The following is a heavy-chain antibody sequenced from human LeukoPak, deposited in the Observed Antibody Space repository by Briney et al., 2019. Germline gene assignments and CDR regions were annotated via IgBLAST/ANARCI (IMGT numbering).Heavy chain of an antibody. CDR2: IWYYGSNK. Sequence: GASLRLCCAASGFTFSSYGMHWVRQAPGKGLEWVAVIWYYGSNKYYADSVKGRFTISRDNSKNTLYLQMNSLRAEDTAVYYCARDKWQQLVDYWGQGTLVTVSS. CDR3: ARDKWQQLVDY. CDR1: GFTFSSYG. J-gene: IGHJ4*02. V-gene: IGHV3-33*01. D-gene: IGHD6-13*01.